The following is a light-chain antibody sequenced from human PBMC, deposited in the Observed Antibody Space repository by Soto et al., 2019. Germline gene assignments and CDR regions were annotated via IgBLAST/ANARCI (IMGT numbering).Light chain of an antibody. CDR2: GAS. V-gene: IGKV3D-20*02. J-gene: IGKJ1*01. Sequence: EIVLTQSPGTLSLSPGEKAILSRRASQSVSSSYLAWYQQKPGQAPRLLIYGASNRATGIPARFSGSGSGTDFTLTISSLEPEDFAVYYCQQRSNWPWTFGQGTKVDIK. CDR3: QQRSNWPWT. CDR1: QSVSSSY.